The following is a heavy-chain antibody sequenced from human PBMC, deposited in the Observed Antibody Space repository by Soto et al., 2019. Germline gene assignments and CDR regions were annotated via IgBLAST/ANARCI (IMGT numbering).Heavy chain of an antibody. J-gene: IGHJ6*02. Sequence: SETLSLTCTVSGGSISSSSYYWGWIRQPPGKGLEWIGSIYYSGSTYYNPSLKSRVTISVDTSKNQFSLKLSSVTAADTAVYYCASVMRAYDSRRGGYYYYGMDVWGQGTTVTVSS. CDR2: IYYSGST. CDR1: GGSISSSSYY. D-gene: IGHD3-22*01. CDR3: ASVMRAYDSRRGGYYYYGMDV. V-gene: IGHV4-39*01.